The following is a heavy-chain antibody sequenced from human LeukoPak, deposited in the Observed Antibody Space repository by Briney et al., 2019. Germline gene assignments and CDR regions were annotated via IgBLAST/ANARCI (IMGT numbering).Heavy chain of an antibody. CDR1: GFTFSHYW. Sequence: PVGSLRLSCAASGFTFSHYWMHWVRQVPGKGLVWVTRIHGDGSSPIYADSVKGRFTISRDNAKNTLYLQMNSLGVEDGGIYYCARDGSLPDYWGQGTLGTVSS. D-gene: IGHD1-1*01. V-gene: IGHV3-74*01. CDR3: ARDGSLPDY. CDR2: IHGDGSSP. J-gene: IGHJ4*02.